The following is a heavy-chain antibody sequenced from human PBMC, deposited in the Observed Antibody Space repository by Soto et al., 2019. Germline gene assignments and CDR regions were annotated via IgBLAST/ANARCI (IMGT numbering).Heavy chain of an antibody. CDR2: IYWDDDK. CDR3: AHDCYYDQLTFAH. D-gene: IGHD1-26*01. CDR1: GFSLSTYHMG. Sequence: QITLKESGPTLVRPAQTLTLTCDFSGFSLSTYHMGVAWIRQPPGKALEWLALIYWDDDKRYSPSLKDRLASSKDTSSNQVVLTIITMDLGDTATYFCAHDCYYDQLTFAHWCPGTLITVSS. J-gene: IGHJ4*02. V-gene: IGHV2-5*02.